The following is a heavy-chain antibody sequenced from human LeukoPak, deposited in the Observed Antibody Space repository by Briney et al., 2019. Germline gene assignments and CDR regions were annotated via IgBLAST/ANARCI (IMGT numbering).Heavy chain of an antibody. V-gene: IGHV4-4*02. Sequence: SETLSLTCAVSGGSISSSNWWSWVRQPPGKGLEWIGEIYHSGSTNYNPSLKSRVTISVDTSRNQFSLKLSSVTAADTAVYYCAVSGSGAFDIWGQGTMVTVSA. CDR1: GGSISSSNW. J-gene: IGHJ3*02. CDR3: AVSGSGAFDI. CDR2: IYHSGST. D-gene: IGHD6-19*01.